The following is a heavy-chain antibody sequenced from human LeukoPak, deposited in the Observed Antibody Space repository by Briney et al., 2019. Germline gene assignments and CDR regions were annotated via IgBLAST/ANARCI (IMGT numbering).Heavy chain of an antibody. Sequence: GASVKVSCKASGYILSSYYMHWVRQAPGQGLEWMGIINPSGGRTDYAQKFQGRVTMTTDTSTSTVYMELNSLRSEDTALYYCARTYCGGDCNNRYFDYWGQGTLVTVSS. J-gene: IGHJ4*02. CDR2: INPSGGRT. V-gene: IGHV1-46*01. CDR1: GYILSSYY. CDR3: ARTYCGGDCNNRYFDY. D-gene: IGHD2-21*02.